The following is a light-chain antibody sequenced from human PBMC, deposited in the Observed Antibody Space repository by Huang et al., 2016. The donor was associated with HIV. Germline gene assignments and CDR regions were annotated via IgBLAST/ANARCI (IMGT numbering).Light chain of an antibody. CDR1: QSVSSN. J-gene: IGKJ2*01. CDR3: QQYNNWPPNT. Sequence: ELLMTQSPATLSVSPGDRATLSCRASQSVSSNLAWYQHKPGQPPKLLIYGASTRATGIPARFSGSGSGTDFTLTISSLQSDEFAVYYCQQYNNWPPNTFGQGTKVEIK. CDR2: GAS. V-gene: IGKV3-15*01.